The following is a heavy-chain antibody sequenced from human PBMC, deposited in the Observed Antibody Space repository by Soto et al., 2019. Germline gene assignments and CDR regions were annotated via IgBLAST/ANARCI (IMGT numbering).Heavy chain of an antibody. V-gene: IGHV3-15*01. CDR3: TTDRTTSSSSCFDY. Sequence: PRLSCAASVLTFSNAWMSWVRQATGKGLERVGGIKSKTDGGTTDYAAPVKGRVTISRDDSKNTLYLQMNSLKNEDTAVYYSTTDRTTSSSSCFDYWGQGTLVTVSS. CDR2: IKSKTDGGTT. CDR1: VLTFSNAW. J-gene: IGHJ4*02. D-gene: IGHD6-6*01.